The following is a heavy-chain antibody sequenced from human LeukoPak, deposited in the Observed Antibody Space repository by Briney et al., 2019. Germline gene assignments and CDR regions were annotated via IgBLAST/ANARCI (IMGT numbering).Heavy chain of an antibody. J-gene: IGHJ4*02. CDR2: IRSKAYGGTT. D-gene: IGHD2-2*01. CDR3: ARSGYCTSTSCFPTPDY. CDR1: GFTFGDYA. V-gene: IGHV3-49*03. Sequence: GGSLRLSCIASGFTFGDYAMSWFRQAPGKGLEWVGFIRSKAYGGTTEYAASVKARFTISRDDSKSIAYLQMYSLKTEDTTVYYCARSGYCTSTSCFPTPDYWGQGTLVTVSS.